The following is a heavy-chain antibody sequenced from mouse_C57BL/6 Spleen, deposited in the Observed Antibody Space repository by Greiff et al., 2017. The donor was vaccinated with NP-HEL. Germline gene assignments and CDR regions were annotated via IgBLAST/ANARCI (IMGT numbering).Heavy chain of an antibody. Sequence: EVKLVESGPELVKPGASVKIPCKASGYTFTDYNMDWVKQSHGKSLEWIGDINPNNGGTIYNQKFKGKATLTVDKSSSTAYMELRSLTSEDTAVYYCARGGIYYDYYAMDYWGQGTSVTVSS. CDR2: INPNNGGT. J-gene: IGHJ4*01. CDR1: GYTFTDYN. V-gene: IGHV1-18*01. D-gene: IGHD2-1*01. CDR3: ARGGIYYDYYAMDY.